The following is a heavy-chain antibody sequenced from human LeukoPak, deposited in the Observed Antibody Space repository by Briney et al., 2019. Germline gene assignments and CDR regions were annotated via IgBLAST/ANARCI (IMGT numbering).Heavy chain of an antibody. V-gene: IGHV3-72*01. CDR2: SKDKANRYTT. CDR1: GFTFSDHH. J-gene: IGHJ4*02. Sequence: GGSLRLSCAASGFTFSDHHMDWVRQAPGKGLEWVGRSKDKANRYTTEYASSVKGRFTISRDDSKKSVYLQMNSLKTEDTAVYYCAKKRSGSNYPFDYWGQGTLVTVSS. CDR3: AKKRSGSNYPFDY. D-gene: IGHD1-26*01.